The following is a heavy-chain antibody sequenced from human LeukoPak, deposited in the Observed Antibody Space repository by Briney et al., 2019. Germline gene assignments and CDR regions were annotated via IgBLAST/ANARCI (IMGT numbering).Heavy chain of an antibody. CDR3: ARDGAYCSSTSCYPRDWFDP. Sequence: GGSLRLSCAASGFTFISCAMSWVRQAPGKGLEWVANIKQDGSEKYYVDSVKGRFTISRDNAKNSLYLQMNSLRAEDTAVYYCARDGAYCSSTSCYPRDWFDPWGQGTLVTVSS. J-gene: IGHJ5*02. CDR1: GFTFISCA. V-gene: IGHV3-7*01. D-gene: IGHD2-2*01. CDR2: IKQDGSEK.